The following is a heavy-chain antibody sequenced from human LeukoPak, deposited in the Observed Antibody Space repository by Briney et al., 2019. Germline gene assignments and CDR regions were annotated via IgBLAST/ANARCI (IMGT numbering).Heavy chain of an antibody. D-gene: IGHD3-3*01. J-gene: IGHJ5*02. V-gene: IGHV4-34*01. Sequence: SETLSLTCAVYGGSFSGYYWSWIRQPPGKGLEWIGEINHSGSTNYNPSLKSRVTISVDTSKNQFSLNLSSVTAAETAGYYCAGGLNDFWSGSVNGFDPWGQGTLVTVSS. CDR1: GGSFSGYY. CDR3: AGGLNDFWSGSVNGFDP. CDR2: INHSGST.